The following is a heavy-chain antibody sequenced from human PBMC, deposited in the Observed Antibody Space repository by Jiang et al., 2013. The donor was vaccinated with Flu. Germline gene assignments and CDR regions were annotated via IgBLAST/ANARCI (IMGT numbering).Heavy chain of an antibody. V-gene: IGHV4-39*01. CDR3: ARLPCGGDCRPPWETYFDY. Sequence: PGLVKPSETLSLTCTVSGGSISSSSYYWGWIRQPPGKGLEWIGSIYYSGSTYYNPSLKSRVTISVDTSKNQFSLKLSSVTAADTAVYYCARLPCGGDCRPPWETYFDYWGQGTLVTVSS. J-gene: IGHJ4*02. CDR1: GGSISSSSYY. D-gene: IGHD2-21*02. CDR2: IYYSGST.